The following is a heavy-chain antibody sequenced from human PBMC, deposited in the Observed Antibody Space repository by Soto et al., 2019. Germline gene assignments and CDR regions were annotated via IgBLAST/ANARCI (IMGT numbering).Heavy chain of an antibody. D-gene: IGHD3-10*01. J-gene: IGHJ4*02. CDR2: IIPIFGTA. CDR3: GGGWDYDGPDYYSAS. V-gene: IGHV1-69*01. Sequence: QVQLVQSGAEVRKPGSSVRVSCKASGGSFNRHTISWVRQAPGQGLEWMGGIIPIFGTANHAQKFQGRVRIIADESTRKVYMELGTLGSEDTAIFSFGGGWDYDGPDYYSASWGKGTRVIVPS. CDR1: GGSFNRHT.